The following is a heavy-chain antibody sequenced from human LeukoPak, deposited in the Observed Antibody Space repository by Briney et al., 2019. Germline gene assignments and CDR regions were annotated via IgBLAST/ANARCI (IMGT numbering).Heavy chain of an antibody. CDR2: ISAYNGNT. D-gene: IGHD3-16*01. J-gene: IGHJ4*02. V-gene: IGHV1-18*01. CDR1: RYTFTSYG. Sequence: GASVKVSCKASRYTFTSYGISWVRQAPGQGLEWMGWISAYNGNTNYAQKLQGRVTMTTDTSTRTAYMELRSLRSDDTAVYYCARVGPGYYDYVWGSCDYWGQGTLVTVSS. CDR3: ARVGPGYYDYVWGSCDY.